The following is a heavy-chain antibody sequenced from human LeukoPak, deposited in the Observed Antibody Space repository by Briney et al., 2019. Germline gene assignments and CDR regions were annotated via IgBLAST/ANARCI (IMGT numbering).Heavy chain of an antibody. CDR2: TVSEIDGGTT. D-gene: IGHD1-7*01. CDR1: GFTFSTYW. CDR3: TTDEDWNYARKDV. V-gene: IGHV3-15*04. J-gene: IGHJ6*02. Sequence: GGSLRLSCAASGFTFSTYWMIWVRQVPGKGLEWVGQTVSEIDGGTTDYATPVKGRFTISRDDSKSTLYLQMNSLKIEDTAVYYCTTDEDWNYARKDVWGQGATVIVSS.